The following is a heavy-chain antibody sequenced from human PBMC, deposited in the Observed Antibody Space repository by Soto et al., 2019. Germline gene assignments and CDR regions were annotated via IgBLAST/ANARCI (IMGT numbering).Heavy chain of an antibody. CDR2: IAFDGSVS. J-gene: IGHJ4*02. CDR3: AKEFRHDNWFFEH. CDR1: GFTFSSHG. Sequence: GGSLRLSCAVSGFTFSSHGMQWVRQAPGKGLEWVAVIAFDGSVSYCTDSVKGRFTVSRDNSKSTLYLQMNSLRAEDTAVYYCAKEFRHDNWFFEHWGQGTQVTVSS. D-gene: IGHD3-22*01. V-gene: IGHV3-30*18.